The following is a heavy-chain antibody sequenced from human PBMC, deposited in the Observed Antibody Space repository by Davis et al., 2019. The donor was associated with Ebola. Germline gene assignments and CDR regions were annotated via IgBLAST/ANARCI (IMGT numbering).Heavy chain of an antibody. Sequence: SETLSLTCTVSGGSMRNYYWSWIRQPPGKGLEWIGYISYTGSTNYNPSLKSRVTISLDTSMNRFSLKLSYVTAADTAVYYCARVNFWSTYYPGEYYYGMDVWGQGTTVTVSS. CDR1: GGSMRNYY. J-gene: IGHJ6*02. CDR2: ISYTGST. D-gene: IGHD3-3*01. CDR3: ARVNFWSTYYPGEYYYGMDV. V-gene: IGHV4-59*01.